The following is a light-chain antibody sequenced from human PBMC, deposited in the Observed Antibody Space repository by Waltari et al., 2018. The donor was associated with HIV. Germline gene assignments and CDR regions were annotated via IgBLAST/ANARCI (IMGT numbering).Light chain of an antibody. CDR1: QGIRND. Sequence: DIQMTQSPSYLSASVGDRVTITGRASQGIRNDVGWYQQKPGKAPKRLIYVASSLESGVPSRFSGSGSGREFTLTISSLQPEDFATYFCLQYNSYPWTFGQGTKVEIK. J-gene: IGKJ1*01. CDR2: VAS. CDR3: LQYNSYPWT. V-gene: IGKV1-17*01.